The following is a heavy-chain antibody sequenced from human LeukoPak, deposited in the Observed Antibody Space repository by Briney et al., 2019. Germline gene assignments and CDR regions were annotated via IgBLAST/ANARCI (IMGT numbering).Heavy chain of an antibody. CDR1: GGSISSSSYY. J-gene: IGHJ4*02. D-gene: IGHD5-18*01. CDR2: IYYSGST. V-gene: IGHV4-39*07. CDR3: ARVGYSYGAYLFDY. Sequence: SETLSLTCTVSGGSISSSSYYWGWIRQPPGKGLEWIGSIYYSGSTYYNPSLKSRVTISVDTSKNQFSLKLSSVTAADTAVYYCARVGYSYGAYLFDYWGQGTLVTVSS.